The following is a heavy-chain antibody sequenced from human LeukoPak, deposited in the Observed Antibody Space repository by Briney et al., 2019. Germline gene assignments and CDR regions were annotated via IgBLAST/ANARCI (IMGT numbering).Heavy chain of an antibody. Sequence: SETLSLTCTVSGGSIRSSSYYWGWIRQSPGKGLEWIGSIYYSGSTYYNPSLKSRVTISVDTSKNQFSLKLSSVTAADTAVYYCASLRERSYYARGFDYWGQGTLVTVSS. CDR2: IYYSGST. CDR3: ASLRERSYYARGFDY. J-gene: IGHJ4*02. CDR1: GGSIRSSSYY. V-gene: IGHV4-39*01. D-gene: IGHD1-26*01.